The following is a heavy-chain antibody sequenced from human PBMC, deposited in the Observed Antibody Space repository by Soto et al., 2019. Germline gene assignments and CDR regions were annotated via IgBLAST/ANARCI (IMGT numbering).Heavy chain of an antibody. CDR1: GGSISSYY. D-gene: IGHD3-10*01. V-gene: IGHV4-59*08. CDR2: IYYSGST. CDR3: ASQRRGGPLDY. Sequence: SETLSLTCTVSGGSISSYYWSWIRQPPGKGLEWIGYIYYSGSTNYNPSLKSRVTISVDTSKNQFSLKLSSVTAADTAVYYCASQRRGGPLDYWGQGTLVTVSS. J-gene: IGHJ4*02.